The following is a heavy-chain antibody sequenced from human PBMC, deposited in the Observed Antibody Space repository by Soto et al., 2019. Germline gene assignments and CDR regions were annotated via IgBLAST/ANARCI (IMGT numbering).Heavy chain of an antibody. CDR3: AVRGDITGTTHRYYYALDV. CDR1: GFTFSSYW. J-gene: IGHJ6*02. D-gene: IGHD1-7*01. CDR2: ISSDETST. V-gene: IGHV3-74*01. Sequence: TGGSLRLSCAASGFTFSSYWMHWVRQAPGKGLVWVSRISSDETSTSYADSVKGRFTISRDNAKNTLYLQMNSLRADDTAVYYCAVRGDITGTTHRYYYALDVWGQGTTVTVSS.